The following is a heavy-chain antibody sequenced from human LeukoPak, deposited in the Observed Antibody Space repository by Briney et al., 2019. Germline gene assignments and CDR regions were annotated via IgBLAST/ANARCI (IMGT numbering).Heavy chain of an antibody. CDR1: GFNFSSYW. V-gene: IGHV3-74*01. D-gene: IGHD6-13*01. J-gene: IGHJ4*02. CDR2: IDSDGSAT. Sequence: GGSLRLSCGASGFNFSSYWMHWVRRAPGKGLVWVSHIDSDGSATTYGDSAKGRFTISRDNAKNTLFLQTDSLTADDSAIYYCARGTAVAAGIDYWGQGALVTVSS. CDR3: ARGTAVAAGIDY.